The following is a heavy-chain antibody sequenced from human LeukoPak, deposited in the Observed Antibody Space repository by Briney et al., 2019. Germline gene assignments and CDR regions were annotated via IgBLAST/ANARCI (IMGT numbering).Heavy chain of an antibody. J-gene: IGHJ4*02. Sequence: GGSLRLSCAASGFTFSSYAMSWVRQAPGKGLDWVSAISGSGDSTDYADSVKGRFTISRDNSKNTLYLQMNSLRAEDTAVYYCAKNPTRGSSGCLDYWGQGTLVTVSS. D-gene: IGHD6-19*01. V-gene: IGHV3-23*01. CDR1: GFTFSSYA. CDR2: ISGSGDST. CDR3: AKNPTRGSSGCLDY.